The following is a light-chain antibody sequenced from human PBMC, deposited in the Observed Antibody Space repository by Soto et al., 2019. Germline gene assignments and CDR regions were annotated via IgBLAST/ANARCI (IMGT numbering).Light chain of an antibody. CDR1: QSVSSSS. V-gene: IGKV3-20*01. CDR3: QQYGSSPPMYT. J-gene: IGKJ2*01. CDR2: GAS. Sequence: EIVLTQSPGTLSLSPGERATLSCRASQSVSSSSLAWYQQKPGQAPRLLIYGASSRATGIPDRFSGSGSGKDFTLTISRLEPADFAVYYCQQYGSSPPMYTFGQGKKLEIK.